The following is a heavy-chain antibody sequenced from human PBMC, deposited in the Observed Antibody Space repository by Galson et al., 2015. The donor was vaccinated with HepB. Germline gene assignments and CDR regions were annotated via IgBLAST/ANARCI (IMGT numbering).Heavy chain of an antibody. CDR2: INWDGSST. CDR3: AKALAGQQMEPSDH. D-gene: IGHD1-1*01. Sequence: SLRLSCAASGFNFDVYSMFWVRQAPGKGLEWVSLINWDGSSTYYADSVKGRFTISRDNGKDSLFLQMRSLRTEDTALYFCAKALAGQQMEPSDHWGQGTLVTVSS. J-gene: IGHJ4*02. V-gene: IGHV3-43*01. CDR1: GFNFDVYS.